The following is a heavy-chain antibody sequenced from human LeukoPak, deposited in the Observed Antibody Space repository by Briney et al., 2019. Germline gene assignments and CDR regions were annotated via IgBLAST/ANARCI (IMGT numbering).Heavy chain of an antibody. V-gene: IGHV4-38-2*02. D-gene: IGHD3-10*01. CDR2: IYHSRST. J-gene: IGHJ6*03. Sequence: SETLSLTCTVSGYSISSGYYWGWIRQPPGKGLEWIGSIYHSRSTYYNPSLKSRVTISVDTSKNQFSLKLSSVTAADTAVYYCARLKLFYYYYMDVWGKGTTVTISS. CDR1: GYSISSGYY. CDR3: ARLKLFYYYYMDV.